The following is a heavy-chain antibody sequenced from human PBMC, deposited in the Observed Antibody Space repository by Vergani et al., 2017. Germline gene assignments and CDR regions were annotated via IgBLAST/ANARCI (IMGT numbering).Heavy chain of an antibody. Sequence: QLQLQESGPGLVKPSETLSLTCTVSGGTISSSSYYWGWIRQPPGKGREWIGSIYYSGSTYYNPSLKSRGTISVDKSKNQFSLKLSSVTAAYTAVYYCASGHDYPPKGALDYWGQGTLVTVSS. D-gene: IGHD3-22*01. CDR3: ASGHDYPPKGALDY. CDR1: GGTISSSSYY. V-gene: IGHV4-39*07. CDR2: IYYSGST. J-gene: IGHJ4*02.